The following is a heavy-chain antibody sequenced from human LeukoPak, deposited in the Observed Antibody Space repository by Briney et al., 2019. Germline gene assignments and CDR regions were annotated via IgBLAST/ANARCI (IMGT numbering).Heavy chain of an antibody. CDR1: GFTFKNYA. V-gene: IGHV3-23*01. D-gene: IGHD3-3*01. J-gene: IGHJ4*02. CDR3: AKGGVAPDY. CDR2: ITGSGGTT. Sequence: GGSLRLSCGGSGFTFKNYAMNWVRQAPWKGLEWVAVITGSGGTTYYADSVKGRFTISRDNSKNTLYLQMNSLRGEDTAMYYCAKGGVAPDYWGQGTLVTVSS.